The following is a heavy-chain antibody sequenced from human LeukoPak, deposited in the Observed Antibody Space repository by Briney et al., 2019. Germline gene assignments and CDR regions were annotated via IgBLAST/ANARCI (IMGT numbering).Heavy chain of an antibody. V-gene: IGHV3-7*01. D-gene: IGHD5-18*01. CDR3: AKDWDTAMVRGAY. CDR1: GGSISSYY. Sequence: ETLSLTCTVSGGSISSYYWSWIRQPPGKRLEWVANIKQDGSEKYYVDSVKGRFTISRDNSKNTLYLQMNSLRAEDTAVYYCAKDWDTAMVRGAYWGQGTLVTVSS. CDR2: IKQDGSEK. J-gene: IGHJ4*02.